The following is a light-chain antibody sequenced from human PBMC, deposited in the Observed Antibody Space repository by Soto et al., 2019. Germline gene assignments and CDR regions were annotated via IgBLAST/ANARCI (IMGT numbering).Light chain of an antibody. CDR3: AAWDDNLNAYV. J-gene: IGLJ1*01. V-gene: IGLV1-47*02. CDR1: TSNIGTFY. Sequence: QTVVTQPPSASSTPGQTVTISCSGSTSNIGTFYVYWYQHLPGTAPKLLIYLGDQRASGVSDRFSGSKSGTSASLAINGLRSDDEADYYCAAWDDNLNAYVFGSGTKLTV. CDR2: LGD.